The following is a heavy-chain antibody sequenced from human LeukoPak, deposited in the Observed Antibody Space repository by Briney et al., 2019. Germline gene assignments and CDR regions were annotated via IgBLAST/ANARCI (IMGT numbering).Heavy chain of an antibody. J-gene: IGHJ6*04. D-gene: IGHD6-13*01. V-gene: IGHV3-30*03. CDR1: GFTFSSYG. CDR3: ARLQLDSSSWYPGGMDV. Sequence: GGSLRLSCAASGFTFSSYGMHWVRQAPGKGLEWVAVISYDGSNKYYADSVKGRFTISRDNSKNTLYLQMNSLRAEDTAVYYCARLQLDSSSWYPGGMDVWGKGTTVTVPS. CDR2: ISYDGSNK.